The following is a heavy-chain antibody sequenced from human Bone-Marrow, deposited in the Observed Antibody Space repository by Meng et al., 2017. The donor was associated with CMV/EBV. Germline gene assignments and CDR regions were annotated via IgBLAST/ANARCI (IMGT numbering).Heavy chain of an antibody. CDR2: ISYDGSNK. CDR1: GFTFSSYA. CDR3: ARDRRTTVVTRGFYYYYYGMDV. J-gene: IGHJ6*02. Sequence: GGSLRLSCAASGFTFSSYAMHWVRQAPGKGLEWVAVISYDGSNKYYADSVKGRFTISRDNSKNTLYLQMNSLRAEDTAVYYCARDRRTTVVTRGFYYYYYGMDVWGQGTTVTVSS. V-gene: IGHV3-30-3*01. D-gene: IGHD4-23*01.